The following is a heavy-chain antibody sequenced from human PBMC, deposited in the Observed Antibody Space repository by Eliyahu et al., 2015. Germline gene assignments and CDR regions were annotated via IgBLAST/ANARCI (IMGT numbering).Heavy chain of an antibody. J-gene: IGHJ5*02. D-gene: IGHD5-18*01. CDR1: XXSXSSYY. CDR3: ARVNGGWIQLDWFDP. Sequence: QVQLQESGPGLVKPSETLSXTCTXSXXSXSSYYWSWIRQPAGKGLEWIGRIYTSGSTNYNPSLKSRVTMSVDTSKNQFSLKLSSVTAADTAVYYCARVNGGWIQLDWFDPWGQGTLVTVSS. V-gene: IGHV4-4*07. CDR2: IYTSGST.